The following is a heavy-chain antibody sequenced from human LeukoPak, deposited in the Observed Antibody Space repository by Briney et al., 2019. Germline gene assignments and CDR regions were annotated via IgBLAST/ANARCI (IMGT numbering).Heavy chain of an antibody. J-gene: IGHJ6*02. CDR3: AKSRAGTLDV. CDR1: GFTFDDYA. CDR2: ISWNSGSI. D-gene: IGHD6-19*01. Sequence: GGSLRLSCAASGFTFDDYAMHWVRQAPGKGLEWVSGISWNSGSIGYADSVKGRFTISRDNAKNSLYPQMNSLRAEDTALYYCAKSRAGTLDVWGQGTTVTVSS. V-gene: IGHV3-9*01.